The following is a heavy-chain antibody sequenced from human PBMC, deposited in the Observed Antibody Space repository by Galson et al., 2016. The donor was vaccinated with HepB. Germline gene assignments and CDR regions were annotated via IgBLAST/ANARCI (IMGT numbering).Heavy chain of an antibody. Sequence: SLRLSCAASGFDFSSYGMHWVRQAPGRGLEWVAFMLYDGISKSYADSVKGRFTISRDTSKNTLYLQMDSLRAGDTAVYYCARVRVGYGDYGGFGYWGQGTLVTVSS. CDR3: ARVRVGYGDYGGFGY. CDR2: MLYDGISK. D-gene: IGHD4-17*01. J-gene: IGHJ4*02. CDR1: GFDFSSYG. V-gene: IGHV3-33*01.